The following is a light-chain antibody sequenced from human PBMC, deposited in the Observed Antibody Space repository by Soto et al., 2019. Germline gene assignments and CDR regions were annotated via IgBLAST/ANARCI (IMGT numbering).Light chain of an antibody. CDR1: QSVSRN. CDR3: QHYNNWPPWT. Sequence: EIVMTQSPATLSVSPGERVTPSCRASQSVSRNLAWYQQKPGQAPRLLIFGASTRATGIPARFSGSGSGTEFTLTISSLQSEDFAVYYCQHYNNWPPWTFGQGTKVEIK. J-gene: IGKJ1*01. CDR2: GAS. V-gene: IGKV3-15*01.